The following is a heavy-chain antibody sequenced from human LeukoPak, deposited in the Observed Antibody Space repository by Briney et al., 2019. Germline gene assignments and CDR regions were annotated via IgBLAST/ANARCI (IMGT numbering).Heavy chain of an antibody. D-gene: IGHD3-22*01. Sequence: ASVKVSCKASGYTFTGYYMHWVRQAPGQGLEWMGWINPNSGGTNYAQKFQGRVTMTRDTSISTAYMGLSRLRSDDTAVYYCARGGYYYDSSGYYLSSYWGQGTLVTVSS. CDR3: ARGGYYYDSSGYYLSSY. V-gene: IGHV1-2*02. CDR1: GYTFTGYY. CDR2: INPNSGGT. J-gene: IGHJ4*02.